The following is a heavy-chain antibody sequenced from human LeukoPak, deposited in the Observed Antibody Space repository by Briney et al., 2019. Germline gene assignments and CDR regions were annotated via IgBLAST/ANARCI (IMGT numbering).Heavy chain of an antibody. CDR1: GFTFSSYA. D-gene: IGHD5-18*01. CDR3: AREVGGYSYGSDYYYYYYMDV. Sequence: GGSLRLSCAASGFTFSSYAMSWVRQAPGKGLEWVSAISGSGGSTYYADSVKGRFTISRDNAKNSLYLQMNSLRAEDTALYHCAREVGGYSYGSDYYYYYYMDVWGKGTTVTISS. V-gene: IGHV3-23*01. J-gene: IGHJ6*03. CDR2: ISGSGGST.